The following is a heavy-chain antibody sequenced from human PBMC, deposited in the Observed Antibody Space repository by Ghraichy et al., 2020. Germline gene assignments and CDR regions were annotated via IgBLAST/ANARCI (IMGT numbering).Heavy chain of an antibody. CDR3: AKDLKPSLGYFDV. J-gene: IGHJ2*01. D-gene: IGHD3-16*02. Sequence: GGSLRLSCAASGFTFSSHWMFWVRQAPGKGLVWVSRINGDGSITNYADSVKGRFTISRDNAKNTLYLEMNSLRAEDTAIYFCAKDLKPSLGYFDVWGRGTLVTVSS. V-gene: IGHV3-74*01. CDR2: INGDGSIT. CDR1: GFTFSSHW.